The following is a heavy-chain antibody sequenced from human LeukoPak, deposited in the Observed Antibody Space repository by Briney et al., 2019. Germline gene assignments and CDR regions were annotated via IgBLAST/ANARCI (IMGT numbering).Heavy chain of an antibody. CDR1: GFTFSNAW. CDR2: ISSSSSYI. Sequence: GGSLRLSCAASGFTFSNAWMSWVRQAPGKGLEWVSSISSSSSYIYYADSVKGRFTISRDNAKNSLYLQMNSLRAEDTAVYYCARDRYDFWSGYFNYYYGMDVWGQGTTVTVSS. CDR3: ARDRYDFWSGYFNYYYGMDV. D-gene: IGHD3-3*01. J-gene: IGHJ6*02. V-gene: IGHV3-21*01.